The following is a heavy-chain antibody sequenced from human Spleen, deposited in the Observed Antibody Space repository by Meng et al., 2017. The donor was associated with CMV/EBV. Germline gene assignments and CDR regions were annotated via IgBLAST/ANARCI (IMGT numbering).Heavy chain of an antibody. CDR3: AKDEEEIYYYDSSGSDY. J-gene: IGHJ4*02. D-gene: IGHD3-22*01. CDR1: GFTFSSYA. Sequence: GGSLRLSYAASGFTFSSYAMSWVRQAPGKGLEWVSSISGSGGTTYYADSVKGRFTISRDNSKNTLYLLMNSLRAEDTAVYYCAKDEEEIYYYDSSGSDYWGPGTLVTVSS. CDR2: ISGSGGTT. V-gene: IGHV3-23*01.